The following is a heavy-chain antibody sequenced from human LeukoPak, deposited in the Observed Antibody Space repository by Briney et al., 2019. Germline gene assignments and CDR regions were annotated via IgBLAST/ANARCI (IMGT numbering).Heavy chain of an antibody. D-gene: IGHD6-19*01. CDR3: ARWYSSGWAFDY. J-gene: IGHJ4*02. V-gene: IGHV4-59*08. Sequence: SETLSLTCTVSGGTISSYYWNWIRQPPGKGLEWIGYIHYSGSTKYNPSLKSRVTISVDTSRNQFPPKLSSVTAADTAVYYCARWYSSGWAFDYWGQGTLVTVSS. CDR1: GGTISSYY. CDR2: IHYSGST.